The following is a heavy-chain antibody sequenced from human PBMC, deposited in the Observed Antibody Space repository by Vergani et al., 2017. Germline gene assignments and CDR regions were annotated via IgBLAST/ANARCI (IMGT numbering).Heavy chain of an antibody. V-gene: IGHV1-8*01. CDR3: ARGYRYYFDY. D-gene: IGHD1-14*01. CDR1: GYSFSSYD. CDR2: MNPNSGTT. Sequence: QVQLVQSGAEVKKPGASVKVSCRASGYSFSSYDISWVRQATGQGLEWMGWMNPNSGTTGYAQKFQGRVTMTRNTSISTAYMELSSLRSEDTAVYYCARGYRYYFDYWGQGTLVTVSS. J-gene: IGHJ4*02.